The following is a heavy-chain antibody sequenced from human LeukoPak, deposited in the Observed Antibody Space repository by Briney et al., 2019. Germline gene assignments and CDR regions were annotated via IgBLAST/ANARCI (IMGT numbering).Heavy chain of an antibody. CDR1: GYSFTSYW. D-gene: IGHD3-10*02. V-gene: IGHV5-51*01. J-gene: IGHJ3*02. CDR3: VSSRIVLFGAFDI. Sequence: GESLKISCKGSGYSFTSYWIGWVRQMPGKGLEWMGIIYPGDSDTRYSPSFQGQVTISADKSISTAYLQWSSLKASDTAMYYCVSSRIVLFGAFDIWGQGTMVTVSS. CDR2: IYPGDSDT.